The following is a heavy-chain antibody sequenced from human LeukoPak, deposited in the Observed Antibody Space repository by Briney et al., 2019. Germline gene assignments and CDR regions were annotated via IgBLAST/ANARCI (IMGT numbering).Heavy chain of an antibody. CDR3: ARASIAASGYYIDY. Sequence: GGSLRLSCAASGFTVSTNYMTWVRQAPGKGLEWVSVIYSGGSTFYADSVKGRFTISRDNSKNTLYLQMNSLRAEDTAVYYCARASIAASGYYIDYWGQGTLVTVSS. V-gene: IGHV3-66*02. CDR1: GFTVSTNY. CDR2: IYSGGST. D-gene: IGHD6-6*01. J-gene: IGHJ4*02.